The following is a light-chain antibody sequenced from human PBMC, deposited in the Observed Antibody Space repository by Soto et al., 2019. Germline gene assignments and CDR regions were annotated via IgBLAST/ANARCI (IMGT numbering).Light chain of an antibody. J-gene: IGLJ1*01. CDR2: EGS. CDR1: SSDVGSYNL. Sequence: QSVLTQPASVSGSPGQSITISCTGTSSDVGSYNLVSWYQQHPGKAPKLMIYEGSKRPSGVSNRFSGSKSGNTASLTISGLQAEYEADYYCCSYAGSSTYVFGPGTKLTVL. V-gene: IGLV2-23*01. CDR3: CSYAGSSTYV.